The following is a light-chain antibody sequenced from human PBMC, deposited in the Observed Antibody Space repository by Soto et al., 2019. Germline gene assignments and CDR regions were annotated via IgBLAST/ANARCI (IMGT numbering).Light chain of an antibody. CDR2: GAS. CDR3: QQYNNWPPIT. CDR1: QSVSSN. Sequence: EIVMTHSPATLSVSPCERATLSRSASQSVSSNLAWYQQKPGQAPRLLIYGASTRATGIPARFSGSGSGTEFTLTISSLQSEDFAVYYCQQYNNWPPITFGQGTRLEI. V-gene: IGKV3-15*01. J-gene: IGKJ5*01.